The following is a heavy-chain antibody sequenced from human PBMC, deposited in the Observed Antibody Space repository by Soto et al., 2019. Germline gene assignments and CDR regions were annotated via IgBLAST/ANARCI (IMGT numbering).Heavy chain of an antibody. CDR2: ISGSGGST. D-gene: IGHD1-7*01. J-gene: IGHJ6*02. CDR3: AKVSGTTVYYYGMDV. V-gene: IGHV3-23*01. Sequence: GGSLRLSCAASGFTFSSYATSWVRQAPGKGLEWVSAISGSGGSTYYADSVKGRFTISRDNSKNTLYLQMNSLRAEDTAVYYCAKVSGTTVYYYGMDVWGQGTTVTVSS. CDR1: GFTFSSYA.